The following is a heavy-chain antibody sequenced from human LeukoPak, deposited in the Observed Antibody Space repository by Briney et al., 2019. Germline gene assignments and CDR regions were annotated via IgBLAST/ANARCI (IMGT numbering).Heavy chain of an antibody. V-gene: IGHV1-18*01. Sequence: ASVKVSCKASGYTFTSYGISWVRQAPGQGLEWMGWIGAYNGNTNYAQKLQGRVTMTTDTSTSTAYMELRSLRSDDTAVYYCARDQAGDCSGGSCYSKPYFQHWGQGTLVTVSS. CDR3: ARDQAGDCSGGSCYSKPYFQH. CDR1: GYTFTSYG. D-gene: IGHD2-15*01. CDR2: IGAYNGNT. J-gene: IGHJ1*01.